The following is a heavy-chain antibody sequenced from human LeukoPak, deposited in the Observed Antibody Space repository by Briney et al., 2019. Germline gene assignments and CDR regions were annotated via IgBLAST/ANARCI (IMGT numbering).Heavy chain of an antibody. Sequence: GGSLRLSCSASGFTFSRYNIHWVRQAPGKGLEWVAVKSYGGRNEYYTDSVKGRFTISRDNSKNTVLLQMDSLKTEDTAVYFCARESVGGWYDYWGQGTLVTVSS. V-gene: IGHV3-30*04. CDR2: KSYGGRNE. J-gene: IGHJ4*02. D-gene: IGHD6-19*01. CDR3: ARESVGGWYDY. CDR1: GFTFSRYN.